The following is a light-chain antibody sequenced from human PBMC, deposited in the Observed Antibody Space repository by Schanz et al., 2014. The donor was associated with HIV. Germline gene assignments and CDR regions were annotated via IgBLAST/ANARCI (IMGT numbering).Light chain of an antibody. J-gene: IGLJ1*01. Sequence: QSVLTQPASVSGSPGQSITISCAGTSSDIGDYNHVSWYQQQPGKVPKLMIYDVNNRPSGISDRFSGSKSGNTASLTISGLQAEDEADYYCSSYTSSSSYVFGTGTKLTVL. CDR1: SSDIGDYNH. CDR3: SSYTSSSSYV. V-gene: IGLV2-14*03. CDR2: DVN.